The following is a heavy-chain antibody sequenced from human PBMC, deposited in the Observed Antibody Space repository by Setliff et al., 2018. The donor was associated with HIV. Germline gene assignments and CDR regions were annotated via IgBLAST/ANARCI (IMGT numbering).Heavy chain of an antibody. J-gene: IGHJ1*01. D-gene: IGHD4-17*01. Sequence: PGESLKISCKGSRYSFSNYWIAWVRQMPGKGLERMGIIYPGDSETRYSPSFQGQVTMFAGKSISTAYLQWSSLKASDTALYYCATSDYGGGSGHFQHWGQGSLVTVSS. CDR1: RYSFSNYW. V-gene: IGHV5-51*01. CDR2: IYPGDSET. CDR3: ATSDYGGGSGHFQH.